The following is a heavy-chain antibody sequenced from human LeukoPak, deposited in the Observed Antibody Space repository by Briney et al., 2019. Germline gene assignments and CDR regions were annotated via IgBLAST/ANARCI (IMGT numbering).Heavy chain of an antibody. D-gene: IGHD5-12*01. CDR2: ISGSGGST. Sequence: PGGSLRLSCAASGFIFSSYAMSWVRQAPGKGLEWVSAISGSGGSTYYADSVKGRFTISRDNSKNTLYLQMNSLRAEDTAVYYCAKGQWLDYYFDYWGQGTLVTVSS. J-gene: IGHJ4*02. CDR3: AKGQWLDYYFDY. V-gene: IGHV3-23*01. CDR1: GFIFSSYA.